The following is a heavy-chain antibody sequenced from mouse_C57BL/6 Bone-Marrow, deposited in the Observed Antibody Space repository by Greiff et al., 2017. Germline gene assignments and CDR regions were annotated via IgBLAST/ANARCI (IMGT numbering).Heavy chain of an antibody. Sequence: VQLQQPGPELVKPGASVKLSCKASGYTFTSYWMHWVKQRPGQGLEWIGNINPSNGATNYSEKFKSKATLTVDTSSSTAYMQLSSLTSEDSAVYYCARGRLGRGFADWGQGTLVTVSA. CDR2: INPSNGAT. D-gene: IGHD4-1*01. V-gene: IGHV1-53*01. J-gene: IGHJ3*01. CDR1: GYTFTSYW. CDR3: ARGRLGRGFAD.